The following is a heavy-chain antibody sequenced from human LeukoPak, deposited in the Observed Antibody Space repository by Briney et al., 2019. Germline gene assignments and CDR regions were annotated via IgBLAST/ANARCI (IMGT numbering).Heavy chain of an antibody. Sequence: GGSLRLSCAASGFTFSDYYMNWTRQAPGKGLEWVSYISNSGSTIYYADSVKGRFTISRDNAKNSVYLQMNSLRAEDTAVYYCARGITARPPYYFDYWGQGTLVTVSS. V-gene: IGHV3-11*04. D-gene: IGHD3-10*01. J-gene: IGHJ4*02. CDR1: GFTFSDYY. CDR2: ISNSGSTI. CDR3: ARGITARPPYYFDY.